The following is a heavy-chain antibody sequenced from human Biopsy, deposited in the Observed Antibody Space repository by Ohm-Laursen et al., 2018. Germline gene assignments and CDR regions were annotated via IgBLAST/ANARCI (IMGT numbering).Heavy chain of an antibody. CDR1: GYTFTGQY. J-gene: IGHJ1*01. Sequence: ASVKVSCKASGYTFTGQYLHWVRQAPGQGLEWMGWINPHSGTTKFAQDFQGRVTMTRDTSITTAYMELRRLRSDDTAVYYCAKGQDLRGGAEYFQHWGQGALVAVSS. V-gene: IGHV1-2*02. D-gene: IGHD2-15*01. CDR3: AKGQDLRGGAEYFQH. CDR2: INPHSGTT.